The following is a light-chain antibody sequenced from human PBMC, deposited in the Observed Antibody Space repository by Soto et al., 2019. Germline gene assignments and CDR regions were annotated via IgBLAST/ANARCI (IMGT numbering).Light chain of an antibody. J-gene: IGKJ5*01. V-gene: IGKV3-20*01. CDR1: QSVSSSY. Sequence: EIVLTQSPGTLSLSPGEGATLSCRASQSVSSSYIAWCQQRPGQTPSLLLYGASTRATGIPDRFSGSGSGTHFTLTISRLEPGDFSVYYCQHFGGTTFTFGQGTRLEIK. CDR2: GAS. CDR3: QHFGGTTFT.